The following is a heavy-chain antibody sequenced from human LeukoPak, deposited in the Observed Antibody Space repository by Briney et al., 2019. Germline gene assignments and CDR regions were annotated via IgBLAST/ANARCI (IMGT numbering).Heavy chain of an antibody. Sequence: GGSLRLSCAASGFTFSSYDMHWVRQATGKGLEWVSAIGTAGDTYYPGSVKGRFTISRENAKNSLYLQMNSLRAGDTAVYYCARGVYIAAAQYGYWGQGTLVTVSS. CDR2: IGTAGDT. J-gene: IGHJ4*02. CDR1: GFTFSSYD. D-gene: IGHD6-13*01. V-gene: IGHV3-13*01. CDR3: ARGVYIAAAQYGY.